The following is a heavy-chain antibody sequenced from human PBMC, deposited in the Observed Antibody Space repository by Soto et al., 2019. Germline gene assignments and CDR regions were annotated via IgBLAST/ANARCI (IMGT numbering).Heavy chain of an antibody. J-gene: IGHJ6*02. CDR3: AMVDVYVTPSPQDV. Sequence: ASVKVSCKASGYSFTRYGIGWARQAPGQGLEWMGWINAYNGNTNYAQNIKGRLTLTTDTSTTTAYKELRSLRSNNTAIYYCAMVDVYVTPSPQDVWGQGTTVTVSS. V-gene: IGHV1-18*01. D-gene: IGHD3-16*01. CDR2: INAYNGNT. CDR1: GYSFTRYG.